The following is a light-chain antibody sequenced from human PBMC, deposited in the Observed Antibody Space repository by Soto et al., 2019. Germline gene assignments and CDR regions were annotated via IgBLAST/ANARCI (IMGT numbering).Light chain of an antibody. CDR3: QQTFTLPDS. CDR2: ASF. J-gene: IGKJ3*01. Sequence: DIQMTQSPSSLSASVGERVKISCRASQSIRNFVNWYQQKPGKAPKLLIYASFYLQSGVPSRFSGSGSGTDFALTISGLEADDFAIYYCQQTFTLPDSFGPGTTVDIK. CDR1: QSIRNF. V-gene: IGKV1-39*01.